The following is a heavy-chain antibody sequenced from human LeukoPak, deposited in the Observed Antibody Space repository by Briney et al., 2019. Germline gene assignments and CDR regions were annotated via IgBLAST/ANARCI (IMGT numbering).Heavy chain of an antibody. CDR3: ARWIAAAGTSAFDI. CDR2: INPNSGGT. J-gene: IGHJ3*02. CDR1: GYTFTGYY. D-gene: IGHD6-13*01. Sequence: ASVKVSCKASGYTFTGYYMHWVRQAPGQGLEWMGWINPNSGGTNYAQKFQGRVTMTRDTSISTAYMELSRLRSDDTAVYYCARWIAAAGTSAFDIWGQGTMVTVSS. V-gene: IGHV1-2*02.